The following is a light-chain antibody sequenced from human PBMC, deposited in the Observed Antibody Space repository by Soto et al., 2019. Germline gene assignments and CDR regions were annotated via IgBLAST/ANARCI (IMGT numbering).Light chain of an antibody. J-gene: IGKJ4*01. CDR3: MQALQTPLT. V-gene: IGKV2-30*02. CDR2: KVS. CDR1: QSLVHSDGIAY. Sequence: DVVMTQSPLSLPVTLGQPASISCRSNQSLVHSDGIAYFSWFPKRPGRSPRSLIYKVSNRDSGVPDRVSGSGSGTDVALKISRVEAEDVGVYYCMQALQTPLTFGGGTKVDIK.